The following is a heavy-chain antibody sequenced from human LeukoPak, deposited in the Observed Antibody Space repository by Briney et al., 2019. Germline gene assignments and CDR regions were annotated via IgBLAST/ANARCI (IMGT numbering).Heavy chain of an antibody. D-gene: IGHD6-19*01. CDR3: ARGGYSSGLDY. J-gene: IGHJ4*02. V-gene: IGHV3-74*01. Sequence: GGSLRLSCEASGITFNNYWLHWVRQAPGKGLVWVSRVDTDGSGTIYADSVKGRFTLSRDNAKNPLYLQMIRLRAEDTAVYYCARGGYSSGLDYWGQGILVTVSS. CDR2: VDTDGSGT. CDR1: GITFNNYW.